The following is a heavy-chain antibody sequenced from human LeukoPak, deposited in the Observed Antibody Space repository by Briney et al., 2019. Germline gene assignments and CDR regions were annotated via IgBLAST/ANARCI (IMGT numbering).Heavy chain of an antibody. Sequence: GESLKISCKGSGYSFTTYWIGWVRQMPGKGLEWMGIIYPGDSDTRYSPSFQGQVTNSADKSISTAYLQWSSLKASDTAMYYRARLPTDLNWFDPWGQGTLVTVSS. J-gene: IGHJ5*02. CDR3: ARLPTDLNWFDP. CDR1: GYSFTTYW. CDR2: IYPGDSDT. V-gene: IGHV5-51*01.